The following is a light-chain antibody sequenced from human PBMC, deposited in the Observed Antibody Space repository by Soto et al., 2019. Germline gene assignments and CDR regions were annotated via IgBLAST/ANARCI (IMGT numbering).Light chain of an antibody. J-gene: IGKJ1*01. V-gene: IGKV3-20*01. CDR2: ATS. Sequence: EIVMTQSPATLSVSPGERATLSCRASQSVSSNLAWYQQKPGQAPRLLIYATSFRATGIPDRFRGSGSGTDFTLTISSLEPEDSAVYYCQDSSTSPWPFGQGTKVDNK. CDR1: QSVSSN. CDR3: QDSSTSPWP.